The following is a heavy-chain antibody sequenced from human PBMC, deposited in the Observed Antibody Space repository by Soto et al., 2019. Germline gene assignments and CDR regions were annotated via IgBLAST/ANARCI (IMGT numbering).Heavy chain of an antibody. CDR3: ARWGTTGRLDV. CDR1: GFTFRSYV. Sequence: QVQLVESGGGVVQPGTSLRLSCVGSGFTFRSYVIHWVRQAPGKGLEWVALTSYDGSNKDYGDSVKGRFTISRDNSRNTVDMQMDSLRREDTALYYWARWGTTGRLDVWGQGTLVPVS. D-gene: IGHD3-10*01. V-gene: IGHV3-30*19. CDR2: TSYDGSNK. J-gene: IGHJ1*01.